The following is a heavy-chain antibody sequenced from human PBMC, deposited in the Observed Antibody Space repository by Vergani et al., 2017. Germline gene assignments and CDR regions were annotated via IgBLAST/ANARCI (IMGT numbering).Heavy chain of an antibody. V-gene: IGHV3-21*01. Sequence: EVQLLESGGGLVQPGGSLRLSCAASGFTFSSYAMSWVRQAPGKGLEWVSSISSSSSYIYYADSVKGRFTISRDNAKNSLYLQMNSLRAEDTAVYYCARSGVFGVVIPKGDDYWGQGTLVTVSS. J-gene: IGHJ4*02. CDR1: GFTFSSYA. D-gene: IGHD3-3*01. CDR2: ISSSSSYI. CDR3: ARSGVFGVVIPKGDDY.